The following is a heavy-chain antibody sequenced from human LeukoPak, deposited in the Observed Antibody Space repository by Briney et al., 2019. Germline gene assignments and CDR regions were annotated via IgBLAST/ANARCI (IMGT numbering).Heavy chain of an antibody. J-gene: IGHJ3*02. CDR2: IYYSGST. D-gene: IGHD2-2*01. CDR1: GGSISSYY. Sequence: SETLSLTCTVSGGSISSYYWSWIRQPPGKGLEWIGYIYYSGSTNYNPSLKSRVTISVDTSKNQFSLKLSSVTAADTAVYYCARVIRGYCSSTSCHPNAFDIWGQGTMVTVSS. CDR3: ARVIRGYCSSTSCHPNAFDI. V-gene: IGHV4-59*01.